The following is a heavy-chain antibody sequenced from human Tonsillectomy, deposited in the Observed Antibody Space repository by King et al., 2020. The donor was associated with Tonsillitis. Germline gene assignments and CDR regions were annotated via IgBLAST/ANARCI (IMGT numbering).Heavy chain of an antibody. V-gene: IGHV3-30-3*01. CDR2: ISHDGSNK. CDR3: ASGRGSSAYTPLDY. D-gene: IGHD3-22*01. CDR1: GFTFSSYA. J-gene: IGHJ4*02. Sequence: VQLVESGGGVVQPGRSLRLSCAASGFTFSSYAMHWVRQAPGKGLEWVAVISHDGSNKYSADSVKGRFTISRDNSKNTLYLQMNKLRAEDTAVYYCASGRGSSAYTPLDYWGQGTLVTVSS.